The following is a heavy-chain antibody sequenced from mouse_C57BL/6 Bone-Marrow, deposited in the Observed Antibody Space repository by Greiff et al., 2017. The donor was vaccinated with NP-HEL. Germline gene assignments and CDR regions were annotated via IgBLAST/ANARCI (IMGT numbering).Heavy chain of an antibody. J-gene: IGHJ1*03. CDR2: IYPRDGST. Sequence: VQLQESGPELVKPGASVKLSCKASGYTFTSYDINWVKQRPGQGLEWIGRIYPRDGSTKDNEKFKGKATLTVDTSSSTAYMELHSLTSEDSAVYFCARRGYYGSRRWYFDVWGTGTTVTVSS. CDR1: GYTFTSYD. D-gene: IGHD1-1*01. CDR3: ARRGYYGSRRWYFDV. V-gene: IGHV1-85*01.